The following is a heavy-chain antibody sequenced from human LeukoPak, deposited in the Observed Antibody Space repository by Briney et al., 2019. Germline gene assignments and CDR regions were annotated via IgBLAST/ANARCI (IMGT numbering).Heavy chain of an antibody. V-gene: IGHV1-8*01. Sequence: GASVKVSCKASGYTFTSYDINWVRQATGQGLEWMGWMNPNSGNTGYAQKFQGRVTMTRNTSISTAYMELSSLRSEDTAVHYCARGKEYCSSTSCPPDDYWGQGTLVTVSS. CDR1: GYTFTSYD. CDR2: MNPNSGNT. CDR3: ARGKEYCSSTSCPPDDY. D-gene: IGHD2-2*01. J-gene: IGHJ4*02.